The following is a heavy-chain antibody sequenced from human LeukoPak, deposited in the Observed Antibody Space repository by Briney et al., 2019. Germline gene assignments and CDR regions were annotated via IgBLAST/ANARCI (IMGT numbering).Heavy chain of an antibody. CDR1: GYTFTGYY. J-gene: IGHJ6*02. V-gene: IGHV1-2*06. Sequence: ASVKVSCKASGYTFTGYYMHWVRQAPGQGLEWMGRINPNSGGTNYAQKFQGRVTMTRDTSISTAYMELSRLRSDDTAVYYCARELAALGWSRPSDYYYGMDVWGQGTTVTVSS. D-gene: IGHD2-21*01. CDR2: INPNSGGT. CDR3: ARELAALGWSRPSDYYYGMDV.